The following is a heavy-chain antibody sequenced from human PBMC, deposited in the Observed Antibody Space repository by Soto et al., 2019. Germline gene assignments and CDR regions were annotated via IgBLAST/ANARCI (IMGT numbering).Heavy chain of an antibody. J-gene: IGHJ4*02. Sequence: SETLSLTCTVSGDSISSGGYYWSWIRQHPGKGLEWIGYIYYSENTYYNPSLKSRVTISVDTSKNQFSLRLTSVTAADTAVYYCATHPPYGPLDHWGQGTLVTVSS. D-gene: IGHD4-17*01. CDR2: IYYSENT. V-gene: IGHV4-39*01. CDR1: GDSISSGGYY. CDR3: ATHPPYGPLDH.